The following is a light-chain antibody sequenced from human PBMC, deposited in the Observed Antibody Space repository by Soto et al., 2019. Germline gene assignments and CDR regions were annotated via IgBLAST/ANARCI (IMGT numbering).Light chain of an antibody. CDR2: GAS. Sequence: EIVLTQSPGTLSLSPGERATLSCRASQSASSSYLAWYQQKPGQAPRLLIYGASSRATGIPDRFSGSGSGTDSTLTIRRLEPEDFAVYYCKQYGSSPITFGQGTRLEIK. CDR3: KQYGSSPIT. CDR1: QSASSSY. J-gene: IGKJ5*01. V-gene: IGKV3-20*01.